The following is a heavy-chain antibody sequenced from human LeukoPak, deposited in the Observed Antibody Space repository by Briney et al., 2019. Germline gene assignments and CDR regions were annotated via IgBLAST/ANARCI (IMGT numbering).Heavy chain of an antibody. Sequence: PGGSLRLSCAASGFTFSSYAMSWVRQAPGKGLEWVGRIKSKTDGGTTDYAAPVKGRFTISRDDSKNTLYLQMNSLKTEDTAVYYCTTGVSSVLRYFDWLFTREQSEDYWGQGTLVTVSS. V-gene: IGHV3-15*01. J-gene: IGHJ4*02. CDR2: IKSKTDGGTT. CDR1: GFTFSSYA. D-gene: IGHD3-9*01. CDR3: TTGVSSVLRYFDWLFTREQSEDY.